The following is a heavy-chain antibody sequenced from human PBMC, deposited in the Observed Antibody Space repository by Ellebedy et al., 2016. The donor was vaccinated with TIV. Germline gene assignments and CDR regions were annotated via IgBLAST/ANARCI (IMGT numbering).Heavy chain of an antibody. D-gene: IGHD3-10*01. CDR1: GCPISSSSYY. Sequence: MPSETLSLTCTVSGCPISSSSYYWGWSRQHPGKGLESIGSIYSSRSNYYTPSLKSRVTISVDTSKNQFSLKLSSVTAADTAVYYCARLFGELLGTNWFDPWGQGTLVTVSS. V-gene: IGHV4-39*01. J-gene: IGHJ5*02. CDR2: IYSSRSN. CDR3: ARLFGELLGTNWFDP.